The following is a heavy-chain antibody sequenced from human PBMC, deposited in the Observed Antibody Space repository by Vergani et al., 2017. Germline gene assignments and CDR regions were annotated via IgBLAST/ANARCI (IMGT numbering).Heavy chain of an antibody. J-gene: IGHJ4*02. CDR2: IYYSGST. CDR3: AGGGGFGDVDY. CDR1: GGSISSYY. D-gene: IGHD3-10*01. Sequence: QVQLQESGPGLVKPSETLSLTCTVSGGSISSYYWSWIRQPPGKGLEWIGYIYYSGSTNYNPSLKSRVTISVDTSKNQFSLELSSVTAADTAVYYCAGGGGFGDVDYWGQGTLVTVSS. V-gene: IGHV4-59*01.